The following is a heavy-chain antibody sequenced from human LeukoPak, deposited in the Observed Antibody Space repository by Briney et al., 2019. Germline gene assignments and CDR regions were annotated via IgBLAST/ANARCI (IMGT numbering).Heavy chain of an antibody. CDR3: AKVPDPEPKGSYGSGSYFDY. Sequence: PGGSLRLSCAASGFTFSSYSMNWVRQAPGKGLEWVSSISSSSSYIYYADSVKGRFTISRDNSKNTLYLQMNSLRAEDTAVYYCAKVPDPEPKGSYGSGSYFDYWGQGTLVTVSS. CDR1: GFTFSSYS. CDR2: ISSSSSYI. V-gene: IGHV3-21*04. J-gene: IGHJ4*02. D-gene: IGHD3-10*01.